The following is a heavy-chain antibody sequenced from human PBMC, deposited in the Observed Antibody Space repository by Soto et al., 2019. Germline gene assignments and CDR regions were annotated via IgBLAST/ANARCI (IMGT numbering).Heavy chain of an antibody. V-gene: IGHV4-59*08. CDR3: ARHNYGSGSTYFDY. CDR1: VGSFSSST. Sequence: QVSWRKSGPGLGKPSETLPLTCTVPVGSFSSSTGSWFRQPPGRDREWMGYIYYSGSTNYNPSLKSRVTISVDTSKNQFSLKLNSMTAADTAVYYCARHNYGSGSTYFDYWGQGTLVTVSS. D-gene: IGHD3-10*01. CDR2: IYYSGST. J-gene: IGHJ4*02.